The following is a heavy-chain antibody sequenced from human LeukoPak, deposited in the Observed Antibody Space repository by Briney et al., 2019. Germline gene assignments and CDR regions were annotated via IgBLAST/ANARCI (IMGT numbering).Heavy chain of an antibody. Sequence: PSETLSLTCTVSGGSISSYYWSWIRQPPGKGREWIGYIYYSGSTNYNPSLKSRVTISVDTSKNQFSLKLSSVTAADTAVYYCARDSPAAKRGHAFDIWGQGTMVTVSS. CDR1: GGSISSYY. CDR3: ARDSPAAKRGHAFDI. D-gene: IGHD2-2*01. J-gene: IGHJ3*02. V-gene: IGHV4-59*01. CDR2: IYYSGST.